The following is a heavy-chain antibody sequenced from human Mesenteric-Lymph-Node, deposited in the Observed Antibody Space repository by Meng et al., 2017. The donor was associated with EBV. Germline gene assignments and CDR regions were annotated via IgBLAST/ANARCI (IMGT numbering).Heavy chain of an antibody. Sequence: VQLVRSGREVKKPGASLKVSCKTPGYTFTSYAISWVRQAPGQGLEWMGWISVYNGVTNYAPNLQGRVTVTTDTSTTTAYMELTGPTSADTAVYYCARGGAARPFDYWGQGTLVTVSS. J-gene: IGHJ4*02. CDR2: ISVYNGVT. D-gene: IGHD6-6*01. CDR3: ARGGAARPFDY. V-gene: IGHV1-18*01. CDR1: GYTFTSYA.